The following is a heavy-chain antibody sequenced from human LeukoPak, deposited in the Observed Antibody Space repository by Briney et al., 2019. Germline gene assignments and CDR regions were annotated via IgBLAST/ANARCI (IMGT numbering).Heavy chain of an antibody. J-gene: IGHJ4*02. D-gene: IGHD5-12*01. V-gene: IGHV3-7*03. CDR3: ASGVVATKFDY. Sequence: PGGSLRLSCAASGFTFSSYWMSWVRQAPGKGLEWVANIKQDGSEKYYVDSVKGRFTISRDNAKNSLYLQMNSLRTEDTVVYYCASGVVATKFDYWGQGTLVTVSS. CDR1: GFTFSSYW. CDR2: IKQDGSEK.